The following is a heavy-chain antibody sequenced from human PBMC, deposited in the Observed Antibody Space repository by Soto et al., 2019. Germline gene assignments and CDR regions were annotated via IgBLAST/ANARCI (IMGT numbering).Heavy chain of an antibody. Sequence: TLSLTCTVSGGSISNYYWGWIRQPPGKGLEWIGYIYYSGGTSYNPSLKSRITISVDTSKNQFSLKLSSVTAADTAVYYCARDSAAGTGDYDYWGQGILVTVSS. CDR1: GGSISNYY. J-gene: IGHJ4*02. V-gene: IGHV4-59*01. CDR3: ARDSAAGTGDYDY. CDR2: IYYSGGT. D-gene: IGHD6-13*01.